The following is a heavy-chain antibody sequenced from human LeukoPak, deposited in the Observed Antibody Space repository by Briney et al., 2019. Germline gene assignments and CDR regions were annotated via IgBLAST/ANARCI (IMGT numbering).Heavy chain of an antibody. CDR2: IDSSGSTT. CDR1: RFYFSTYD. V-gene: IGHV3-48*03. CDR3: ASAHGGSGYDRPFDY. Sequence: GGSLTLSCTASRFYFSTYDMNWVRQVPGKGLEWVSYIDSSGSTTYYAGSVQGRFTISRDNAKNSLYLQMKSLRVEDTAFYYCASAHGGSGYDRPFDYWGQGTLVTVSS. J-gene: IGHJ4*02. D-gene: IGHD5-12*01.